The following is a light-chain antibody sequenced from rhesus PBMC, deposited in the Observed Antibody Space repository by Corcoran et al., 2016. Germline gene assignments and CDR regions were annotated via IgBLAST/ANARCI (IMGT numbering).Light chain of an antibody. CDR3: LQHSNWPRT. CDR2: GAS. CDR1: QSVSSS. J-gene: IGKJ1*01. Sequence: EIVMTQSPATLSLSPGERATLSCRASQSVSSSVAWYQQKPGQAPRLLIYGASPRATGITDRFSGSGSWTDFTLTISSLEPEYVAVYYCLQHSNWPRTFGQGTKVEIK. V-gene: IGKV3-24*01.